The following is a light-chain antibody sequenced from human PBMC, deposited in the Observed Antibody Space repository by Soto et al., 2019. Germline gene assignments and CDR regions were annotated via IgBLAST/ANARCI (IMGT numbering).Light chain of an antibody. Sequence: QSALTQPASVSGSPGQSITISCTGTSSDVGGYNYVSWYQQHPGKAPKLMIYEVSNRPSGVSNRFSGSKSGNTASLTISGLQAEDGADYYCSSYTSSSPRVFGGGTKLPVL. V-gene: IGLV2-14*01. CDR1: SSDVGGYNY. CDR2: EVS. CDR3: SSYTSSSPRV. J-gene: IGLJ3*02.